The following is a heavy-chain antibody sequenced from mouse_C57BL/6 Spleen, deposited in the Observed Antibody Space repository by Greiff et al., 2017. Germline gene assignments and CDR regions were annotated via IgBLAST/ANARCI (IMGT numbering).Heavy chain of an antibody. Sequence: EVQLQQSGPGLVKPSQSLSLTCSVTGYSITSGYYWNWIRQFPGNKLEWMGYISYDGSNNYNPSLKNRISITRDTSKNQFFLKLNSVTTEDTATYYCARNGYGRYYYAMDYWGQGTSVTVSS. CDR1: GYSITSGYY. CDR2: ISYDGSN. J-gene: IGHJ4*01. CDR3: ARNGYGRYYYAMDY. D-gene: IGHD2-2*01. V-gene: IGHV3-6*01.